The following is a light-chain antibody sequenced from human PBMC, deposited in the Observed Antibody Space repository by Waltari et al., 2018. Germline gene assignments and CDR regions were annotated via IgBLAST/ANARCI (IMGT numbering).Light chain of an antibody. CDR1: QSVSVN. J-gene: IGKJ1*01. CDR2: GAS. Sequence: ETVMTQSPVILSVSPGERATLSCRASQSVSVNLAWYQQKPGQSPRLLISGASTRASGNPARCSGSGSGTDFALTIGSLQSEDFAVYYCQQYNSLPQTFGQGTKVEIK. V-gene: IGKV3-15*01. CDR3: QQYNSLPQT.